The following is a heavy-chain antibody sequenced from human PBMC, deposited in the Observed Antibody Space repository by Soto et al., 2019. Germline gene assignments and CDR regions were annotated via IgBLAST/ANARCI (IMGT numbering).Heavy chain of an antibody. CDR3: ARHISATITYYYGMDV. V-gene: IGHV5-10-1*01. Sequence: GESLKISCKGSGYSFTSYWISWVRQMPGKGLEWMGRIDPGDSYTNYSPSFQGHVTISADKSISTAYLQWSSLKASDTAMYYCARHISATITYYYGMDVWGQGTTVTVSS. CDR2: IDPGDSYT. CDR1: GYSFTSYW. J-gene: IGHJ6*02. D-gene: IGHD5-12*01.